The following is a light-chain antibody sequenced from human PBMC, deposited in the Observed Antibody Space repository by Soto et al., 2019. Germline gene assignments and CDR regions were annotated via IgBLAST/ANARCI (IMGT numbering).Light chain of an antibody. Sequence: QSVLTQSSSASASLGSSVKLTCTLSSGHSSYTIAWHQQLPGKAPRYLMNLEGSGSYNKGSGVPDRFSGSSSGADRYLTISNLQFEDEADYYCETGDSNKWVFGGGTKLTVL. V-gene: IGLV4-60*02. J-gene: IGLJ3*02. CDR2: LEGSGSY. CDR3: ETGDSNKWV. CDR1: SGHSSYT.